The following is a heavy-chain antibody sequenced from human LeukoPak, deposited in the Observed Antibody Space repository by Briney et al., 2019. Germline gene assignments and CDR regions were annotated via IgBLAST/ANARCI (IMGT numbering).Heavy chain of an antibody. Sequence: ESGPTLVNPTQTLTLTCTFSGFSLSTSGMRVSWIRQPPGKALEWLARIDWDDDKFYSTSLKTRLTISKDTFKNQVVLTMTNMDPVDTATYYCARMSRGVAAAGYYFDYWGQGTLVTVSS. J-gene: IGHJ4*02. CDR3: ARMSRGVAAAGYYFDY. D-gene: IGHD6-13*01. CDR2: IDWDDDK. V-gene: IGHV2-70*04. CDR1: GFSLSTSGMR.